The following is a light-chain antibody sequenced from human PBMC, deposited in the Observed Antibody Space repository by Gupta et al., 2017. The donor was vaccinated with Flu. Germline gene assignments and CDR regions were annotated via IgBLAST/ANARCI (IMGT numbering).Light chain of an antibody. Sequence: EIVLTQSPGTLSLSPGESATLSCRASQTINLNYLAWFQQKSGQAPRLLVYAASTRATGIPDRFSGSESGTDFTLTISRLEPEDFAVYYCQQYGSTRGYSFGQGTHLEIK. CDR2: AAS. V-gene: IGKV3-20*01. J-gene: IGKJ2*03. CDR3: QQYGSTRGYS. CDR1: QTINLNY.